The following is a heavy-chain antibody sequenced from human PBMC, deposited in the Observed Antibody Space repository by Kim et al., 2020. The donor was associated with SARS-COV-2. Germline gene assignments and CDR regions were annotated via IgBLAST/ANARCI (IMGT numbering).Heavy chain of an antibody. J-gene: IGHJ4*02. V-gene: IGHV4-34*01. D-gene: IGHD1-26*01. CDR3: ARGVLYSGRRDL. Sequence: NYNPSHKSRLTKSVDTSKNQFSVNLTSVTDADTAVYYCARGVLYSGRRDLWGQGTLVTVSA.